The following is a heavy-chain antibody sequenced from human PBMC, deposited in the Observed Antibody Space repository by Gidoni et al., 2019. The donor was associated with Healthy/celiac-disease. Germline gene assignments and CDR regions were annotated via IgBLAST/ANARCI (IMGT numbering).Heavy chain of an antibody. CDR1: GGSFSGYY. J-gene: IGHJ6*02. V-gene: IGHV4-34*01. Sequence: QVQLQQWGAGLLKPSETLSLTCAVYGGSFSGYYWRWIRQPPGKGLEWIGEINHSGSTNYNPSLKSRVTISVDTSKNQFSLKLSSVTAADTAVYYCARGFGYCSSTSCYRGWGYYYYGMDVWGQGTTVTVSS. CDR2: INHSGST. CDR3: ARGFGYCSSTSCYRGWGYYYYGMDV. D-gene: IGHD2-2*01.